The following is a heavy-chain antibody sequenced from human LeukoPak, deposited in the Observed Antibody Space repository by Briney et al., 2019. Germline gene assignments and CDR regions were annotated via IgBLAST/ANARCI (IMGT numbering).Heavy chain of an antibody. V-gene: IGHV3-74*01. J-gene: IGHJ6*03. CDR1: GFTFSSYW. CDR3: AREVYDFWSGYYTLYYYYYMDV. Sequence: GGSLRLSCAASGFTFSSYWMPWVRQAPGKGLVWVSRINSDGSSTSYADSVKGRFTISRDNAKSTLYLQMNSLRAEDTAVYYCAREVYDFWSGYYTLYYYYYMDVWGKGTTVTVSS. CDR2: INSDGSST. D-gene: IGHD3-3*01.